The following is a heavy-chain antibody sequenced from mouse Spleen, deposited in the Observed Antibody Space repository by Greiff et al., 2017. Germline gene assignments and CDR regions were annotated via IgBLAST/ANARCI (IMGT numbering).Heavy chain of an antibody. CDR1: GYAFSSSW. CDR2: IYPGDGDT. Sequence: VQLKQSGPELVKPGASVKISCKASGYAFSSSWMNWVKQRPGKGLEWIGRIYPGDGDTNYNGKFKGKATLTADKSSSTAYMQLSSLTSEDSAVYFCAETGDFDYWGQGTTLTVSS. V-gene: IGHV1-82*01. CDR3: AETGDFDY. D-gene: IGHD4-1*01. J-gene: IGHJ2*01.